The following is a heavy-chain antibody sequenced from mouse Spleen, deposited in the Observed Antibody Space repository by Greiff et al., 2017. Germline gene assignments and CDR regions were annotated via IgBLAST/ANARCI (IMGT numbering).Heavy chain of an antibody. D-gene: IGHD4-1*01. CDR2: INPNNGGT. Sequence: EVKVVESGPELVKPGASVKMSCKASGYTFTDYNMHWVKQSHGKSLEWIGYINPNNGGTSYNQKFKGKATLTVNKSSSTAYMELRSLTSEDSAVYYCARAGTRAMDYWGQGTSVTVSS. CDR3: ARAGTRAMDY. J-gene: IGHJ4*01. V-gene: IGHV1-22*01. CDR1: GYTFTDYN.